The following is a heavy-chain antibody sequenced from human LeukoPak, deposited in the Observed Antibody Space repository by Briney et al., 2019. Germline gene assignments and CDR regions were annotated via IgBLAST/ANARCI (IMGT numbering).Heavy chain of an antibody. Sequence: SETLSLTCTVSGGSPSSYYWSWIRQPPGKGREWIGYIYYSGSTNYSPPLKSRVTMSVDTSKNQFSLKLSSVTAADTAVYYCARLTGYYNLDAFDIWGQGTMVTVSS. V-gene: IGHV4-59*08. CDR2: IYYSGST. CDR3: ARLTGYYNLDAFDI. D-gene: IGHD3-9*01. J-gene: IGHJ3*02. CDR1: GGSPSSYY.